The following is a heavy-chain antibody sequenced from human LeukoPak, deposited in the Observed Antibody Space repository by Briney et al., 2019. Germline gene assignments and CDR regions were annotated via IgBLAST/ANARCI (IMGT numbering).Heavy chain of an antibody. V-gene: IGHV3-23*01. Sequence: ETLSLTCGVSGGSISSTNWWSWVRQAPGKGLEWVSTTSGSGGSTYYADSVKGRFTISRDNSKNTLYLQMNSLRAEDTAVYYCARAFGSSGYYPELLFDYWGQGTLVTVSS. D-gene: IGHD3-22*01. CDR3: ARAFGSSGYYPELLFDY. CDR2: TSGSGGST. CDR1: GGSISSTN. J-gene: IGHJ4*02.